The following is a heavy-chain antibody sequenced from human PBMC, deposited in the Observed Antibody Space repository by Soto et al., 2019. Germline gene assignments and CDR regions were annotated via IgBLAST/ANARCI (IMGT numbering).Heavy chain of an antibody. D-gene: IGHD4-4*01. CDR3: ARADSNYNLSGY. CDR2: ISAYNGNT. CDR1: GYTFTSYG. Sequence: QVQLVQSGAEVKKPGASVKVSCKASGYTFTSYGISWVRQAPGQGLEWMGWISAYNGNTNYAQKLQGRVTMTTDTSSSTDYMELRRLRSDDAAVYYFARADSNYNLSGYWGQGTLVTVSS. V-gene: IGHV1-18*04. J-gene: IGHJ4*02.